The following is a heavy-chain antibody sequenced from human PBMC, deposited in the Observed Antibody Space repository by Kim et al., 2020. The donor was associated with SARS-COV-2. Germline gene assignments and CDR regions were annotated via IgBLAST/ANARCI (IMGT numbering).Heavy chain of an antibody. CDR1: GFTFSSYA. Sequence: GGSLRLSCAASGFTFSSYAMSWVRQAPGKGLEWVSAISGSGGSTYYADSVKGRFTISRDNSKNTLYLQMNSLRAEDTAVYYCAKLSYYYGSGSYYRLFYYYGMDVWGQGTTVTVSS. CDR2: ISGSGGST. J-gene: IGHJ6*02. V-gene: IGHV3-23*01. CDR3: AKLSYYYGSGSYYRLFYYYGMDV. D-gene: IGHD3-10*01.